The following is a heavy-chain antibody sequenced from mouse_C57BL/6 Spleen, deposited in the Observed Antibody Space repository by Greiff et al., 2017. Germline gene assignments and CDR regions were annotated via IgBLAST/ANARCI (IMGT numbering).Heavy chain of an antibody. CDR3: ARGSDGAWFAD. Sequence: EVQLLESGPGLVKPSQSLSLTCSVTGYSITSGYYWNWIRQFPGNKLEWIGYISYDGSNNYNPSLKNRISFTRDTSKSHFFLKLNSVTAEDTATYYCARGSDGAWFADWGQGTLVTVSA. V-gene: IGHV3-6*01. J-gene: IGHJ3*01. CDR1: GYSITSGYY. CDR2: ISYDGSN.